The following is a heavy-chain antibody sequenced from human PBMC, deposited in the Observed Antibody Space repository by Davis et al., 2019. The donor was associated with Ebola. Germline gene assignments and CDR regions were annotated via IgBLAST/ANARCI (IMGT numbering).Heavy chain of an antibody. J-gene: IGHJ6*02. V-gene: IGHV1-18*01. CDR2: ISAYNGDT. CDR1: GYTFTTYI. Sequence: AASVTVSCKASGYTFTTYIISWVRQAPGQGLEWMGWISAYNGDTNYAQKFQGRVTMTTDTSTSTAYMELRSLRSDDTAVYYCARKYGDYDYYYYGMDVWGQGTTVTVSS. CDR3: ARKYGDYDYYYYGMDV. D-gene: IGHD4-17*01.